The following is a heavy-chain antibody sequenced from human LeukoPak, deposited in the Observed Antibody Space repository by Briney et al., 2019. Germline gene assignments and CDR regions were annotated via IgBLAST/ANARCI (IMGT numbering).Heavy chain of an antibody. D-gene: IGHD3-22*01. CDR2: ISGSGGST. CDR3: AKASGYSYFTYYYDSSGTFDY. J-gene: IGHJ4*02. Sequence: GGSLRLSCAASGFTFSSYAMSWVRQAPGKGLEWVSAISGSGGSTYYADSVKGRFTISRGNSKNTLYLQMNSLRAEDTAVYYCAKASGYSYFTYYYDSSGTFDYWGQGTLVTVSS. V-gene: IGHV3-23*01. CDR1: GFTFSSYA.